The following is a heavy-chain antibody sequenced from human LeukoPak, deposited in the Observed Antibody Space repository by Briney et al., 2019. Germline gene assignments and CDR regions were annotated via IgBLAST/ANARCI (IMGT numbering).Heavy chain of an antibody. CDR2: ISSSSSYI. V-gene: IGHV3-21*01. CDR3: ARGGAAAGLGPNFDY. Sequence: WGSLGLSCAASGFTFSSYSMNWVRHAPGKGLEWVSSISSSSSYIYYADSVKGRFTISRENAKNSLYLQMNSLRAEDTAVYYCARGGAAAGLGPNFDYWGQGTLVTVSS. J-gene: IGHJ4*02. CDR1: GFTFSSYS. D-gene: IGHD6-13*01.